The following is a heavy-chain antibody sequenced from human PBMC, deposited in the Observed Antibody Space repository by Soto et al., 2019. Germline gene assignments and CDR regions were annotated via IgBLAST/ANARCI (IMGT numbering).Heavy chain of an antibody. D-gene: IGHD3-10*01. V-gene: IGHV4-30-4*01. J-gene: IGHJ4*02. CDR1: GGSISCGDYY. Sequence: QVQLQESGPGLVKPSQTLSLTCTVSGGSISCGDYYWSWIRQPPGKGLEWSGYISYSGSNYYNPSLKSRVNISVDPAKNQCAVKLSSVTGTNTAVYYCASYYYGSAFDYWGQGTLVTVSS. CDR3: ASYYYGSAFDY. CDR2: ISYSGSN.